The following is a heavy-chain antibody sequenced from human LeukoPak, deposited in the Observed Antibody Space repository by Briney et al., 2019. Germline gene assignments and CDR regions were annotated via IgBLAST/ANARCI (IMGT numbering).Heavy chain of an antibody. V-gene: IGHV3-30*18. CDR2: ISYDGNNK. D-gene: IGHD4-17*01. J-gene: IGHJ4*02. Sequence: PGGSLRLSCAESGFTFNIYGIHWVRQAPGKGLEWVAVISYDGNNKYFADSVKGRFTISRDNSKNTLYLLMNSLRAEDTAVYYCAKPRPTVTTRGSFHYWGQGTLVTVSP. CDR3: AKPRPTVTTRGSFHY. CDR1: GFTFNIYG.